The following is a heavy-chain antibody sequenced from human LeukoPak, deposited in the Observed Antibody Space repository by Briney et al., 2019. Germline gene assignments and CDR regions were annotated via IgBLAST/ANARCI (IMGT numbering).Heavy chain of an antibody. J-gene: IGHJ4*02. V-gene: IGHV3-30*02. CDR1: GFTFGSYG. D-gene: IGHD5-18*01. CDR3: AKDIRRGYNYGYDQFAY. CDR2: IRYEGSNH. Sequence: GGSLGLSCGAWGFTFGSYGMQWARQAPGRGLEWGAFIRYEGSNHPYADSVEGRFTISRDNSKNTLYRQMNSLRAEHTAVYYCAKDIRRGYNYGYDQFAYWGKGTLVTAPS.